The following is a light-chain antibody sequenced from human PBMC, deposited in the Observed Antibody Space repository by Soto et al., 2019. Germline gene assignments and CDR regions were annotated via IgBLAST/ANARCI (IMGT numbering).Light chain of an antibody. V-gene: IGKV3-15*01. J-gene: IGKJ2*01. Sequence: EIVMTQSPATLAVSPGERAALSCRASQSVSSNFAWYQQKPGQAPRLLIYGASSRATGTPARFSGSGSGTEFTLTISRLQSEDFAVYYCQQYNNWPYTFGLGTKLEIK. CDR3: QQYNNWPYT. CDR2: GAS. CDR1: QSVSSN.